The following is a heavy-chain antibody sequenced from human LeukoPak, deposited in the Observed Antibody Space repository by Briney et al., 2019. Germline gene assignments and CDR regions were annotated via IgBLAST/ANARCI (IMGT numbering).Heavy chain of an antibody. CDR2: IYTSGST. V-gene: IGHV4-4*07. CDR3: ARRASSSWYYDY. CDR1: GVSISSYY. Sequence: SPSETLSLTCTVSGVSISSYYWSWIRQPAGKGLEWIGRIYTSGSTTYNPSLKSRVTMSVDTSKNQFSLQLSSVTAADTAVYYCARRASSSWYYDYWGQGTLVTVSS. D-gene: IGHD6-13*01. J-gene: IGHJ4*02.